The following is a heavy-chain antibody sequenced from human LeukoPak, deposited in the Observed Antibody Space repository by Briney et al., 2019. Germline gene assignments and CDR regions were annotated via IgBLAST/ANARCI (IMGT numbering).Heavy chain of an antibody. CDR1: GYSFSNYW. CDR2: IYPGDSDT. J-gene: IGHJ4*02. D-gene: IGHD3-22*01. Sequence: GESLKISCEGSGYSFSNYWLGWVRQMPGKGLEWRGIIYPGDSDTRYSPSFQGQVTISADKSISTAYLQWSSLKPSHPPMYYCARVDYYDRSGYFAYSGQGTQVTPSS. V-gene: IGHV5-51*01. CDR3: ARVDYYDRSGYFAY.